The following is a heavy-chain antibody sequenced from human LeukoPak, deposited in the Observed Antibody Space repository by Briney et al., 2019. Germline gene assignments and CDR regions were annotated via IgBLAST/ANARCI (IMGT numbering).Heavy chain of an antibody. D-gene: IGHD3-9*01. V-gene: IGHV1-2*02. CDR1: GYTFTGYY. CDR2: INPNSGGT. J-gene: IGHJ4*02. CDR3: ARVKYYDILTGLDY. Sequence: GASVKVSCKASGYTFTGYYMHWVRQAPGQGLEWMGWINPNSGGTNYAQKFQGRVTMTRDTSISTAYMELSRLRSDDTAVYYCARVKYYDILTGLDYWGQGTLVTVSS.